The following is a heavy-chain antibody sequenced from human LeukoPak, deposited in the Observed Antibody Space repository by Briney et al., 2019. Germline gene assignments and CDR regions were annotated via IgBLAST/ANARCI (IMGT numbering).Heavy chain of an antibody. J-gene: IGHJ4*02. CDR1: GFTFTSSA. V-gene: IGHV1-58*02. Sequence: GASVKVSCKASGFTFTSSAMQWVRQARGQRLEWIGWIVVGSGNTNYAQKFQERVTITRDMSTSTAYMELSSLRSEDTAVYYCAALYYYDSSGKTFDYWGQGTLVTVSS. D-gene: IGHD3-22*01. CDR2: IVVGSGNT. CDR3: AALYYYDSSGKTFDY.